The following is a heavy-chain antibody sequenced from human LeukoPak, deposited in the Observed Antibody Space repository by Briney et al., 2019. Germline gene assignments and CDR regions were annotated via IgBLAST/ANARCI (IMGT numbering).Heavy chain of an antibody. J-gene: IGHJ4*02. CDR2: IWYDGGNK. CDR1: GFTFSSYG. D-gene: IGHD6-19*01. CDR3: ARDYSSGSMDY. Sequence: PGGSLRLSCAASGFTFSSYGMHWVRQAPGKGLEWVAVIWYDGGNKYYADSVKGRFTISRDNSKNTLYLQMNSLRAEDTAVYYCARDYSSGSMDYWGQGTLVTVSS. V-gene: IGHV3-33*01.